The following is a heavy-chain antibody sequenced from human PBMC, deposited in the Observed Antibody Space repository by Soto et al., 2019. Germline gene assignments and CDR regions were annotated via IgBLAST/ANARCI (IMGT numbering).Heavy chain of an antibody. V-gene: IGHV4-31*03. Sequence: TLSLTCTVSGASMSSGGYYWTWIRQAPGKGLEWIGYIYYSGSTYYNPSLESRVAISLDTSRSQFSLTLHSVTAADTAIYYCARDRHNNFFDPWXQGTLVTVSS. CDR1: GASMSSGGYY. J-gene: IGHJ5*02. CDR2: IYYSGST. D-gene: IGHD6-6*01. CDR3: ARDRHNNFFDP.